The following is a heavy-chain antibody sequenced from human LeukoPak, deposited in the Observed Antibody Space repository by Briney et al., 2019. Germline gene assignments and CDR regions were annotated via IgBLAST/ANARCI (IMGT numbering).Heavy chain of an antibody. CDR3: ATYFDAFDI. V-gene: IGHV4-30-2*02. CDR1: GGSISSGGYS. Sequence: TLSLNCAVSGGSISSGGYSWSWIRQPPGKGLEWIGYIYHSGSTYYNPSLKSRVTISVDRSKNQFSLKLSSVTAADTAVYYCATYFDAFDIWGQGTMVTVSS. J-gene: IGHJ3*02. CDR2: IYHSGST. D-gene: IGHD2-21*01.